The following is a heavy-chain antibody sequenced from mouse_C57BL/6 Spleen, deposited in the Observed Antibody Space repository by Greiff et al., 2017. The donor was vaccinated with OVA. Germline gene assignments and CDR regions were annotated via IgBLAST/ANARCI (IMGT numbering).Heavy chain of an antibody. CDR2: INPSNGGT. V-gene: IGHV1-53*01. CDR3: AGPSTTVPYYFDY. D-gene: IGHD1-1*01. J-gene: IGHJ2*01. CDR1: GYTFTSYW. Sequence: QVQLQQPGTELVKPGASVKLSCKASGYTFTSYWMHWVKQRPGQGLEWIGNINPSNGGTNYNEKFKGKATFTADTSSNTAYMQLSSLTTEDSAIYYCAGPSTTVPYYFDYWGQGTTLTVSS.